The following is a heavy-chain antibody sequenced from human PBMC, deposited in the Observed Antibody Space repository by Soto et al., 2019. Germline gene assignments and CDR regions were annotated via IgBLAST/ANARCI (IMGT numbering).Heavy chain of an antibody. D-gene: IGHD3-10*02. CDR2: LSYDGSET. J-gene: IGHJ4*02. CDR1: GFIFINNG. CDR3: SIVRVADSALDH. Sequence: WGSLRLSCVGSGFIFINNGIHFFRQTPFKWLEWVAFLSYDGSETFYADSVKGRFTVSRDNSKNTLFLHMRNLRRDDTAVYYCSIVRVADSALDHWGQGTLVTVSS. V-gene: IGHV3-30*03.